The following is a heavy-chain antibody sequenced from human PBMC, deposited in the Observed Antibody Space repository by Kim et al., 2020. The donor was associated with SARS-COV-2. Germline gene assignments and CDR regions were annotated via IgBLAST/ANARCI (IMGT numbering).Heavy chain of an antibody. J-gene: IGHJ6*02. CDR1: GGSFSGYY. Sequence: SETLSLTCAVYGGSFSGYYWSWIRQPPGKGLEWIGEINHSGSTNYNPSLKSLVTISVDTSKNQFSLKLSSVTVADTAVYYCARYGRDENGSGSYPPYGMDVWGQGTTVTVSS. CDR2: INHSGST. CDR3: ARYGRDENGSGSYPPYGMDV. D-gene: IGHD3-10*01. V-gene: IGHV4-34*01.